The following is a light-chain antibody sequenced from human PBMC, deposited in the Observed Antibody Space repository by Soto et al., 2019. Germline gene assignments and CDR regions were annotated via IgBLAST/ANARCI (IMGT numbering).Light chain of an antibody. Sequence: EIVLTQSPGTLSLSPGERATLSCRASQSVSSNFLAWYQQKPGQAPRLLIYGASSRATGIPERFSGSGSGAELPLHIKRPEAEGFGVCLRPQYGSSPRTFGQGTKVEIK. CDR3: PQYGSSPRT. CDR1: QSVSSNF. J-gene: IGKJ1*01. CDR2: GAS. V-gene: IGKV3-20*01.